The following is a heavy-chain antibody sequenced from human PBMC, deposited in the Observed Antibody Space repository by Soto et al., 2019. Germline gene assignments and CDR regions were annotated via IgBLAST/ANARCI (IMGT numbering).Heavy chain of an antibody. J-gene: IGHJ6*02. V-gene: IGHV3-43*01. CDR2: ISWDGGST. CDR3: AKGLITGTTGYYGMDV. CDR1: GFTFDDYT. D-gene: IGHD1-20*01. Sequence: VGSLRLSCAASGFTFDDYTMHWVRQAPGKGLEWVSLISWDGGSTYYADSVKGRFTISRDNSKNSLYLQMNSLRTEDTALYYCAKGLITGTTGYYGMDVWGQGTTVTVSS.